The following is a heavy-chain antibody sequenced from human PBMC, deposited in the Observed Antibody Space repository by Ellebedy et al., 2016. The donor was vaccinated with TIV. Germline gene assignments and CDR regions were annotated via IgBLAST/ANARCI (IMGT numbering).Heavy chain of an antibody. Sequence: AASVKVSCKTSGYTFSRHGLNWARQAPGQGLEWMGWISTYSGNTKYAQKFQGRVTITTDTSTGTAYMELRSLTSDDTAVYYCAREADSDALDIWGQGTMVIVSS. CDR3: AREADSDALDI. D-gene: IGHD2-15*01. CDR2: ISTYSGNT. V-gene: IGHV1-18*01. J-gene: IGHJ3*02. CDR1: GYTFSRHG.